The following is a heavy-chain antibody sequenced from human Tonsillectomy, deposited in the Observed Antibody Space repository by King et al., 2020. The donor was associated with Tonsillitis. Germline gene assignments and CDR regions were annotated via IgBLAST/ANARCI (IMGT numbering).Heavy chain of an antibody. Sequence: QLQESGSGLVKPSQTLSLTCAVSGGSVSSGGFSFSWIRQSPGGGLEWIGHIYNSGNTYYNPSLKSRATISVDRSRNHLSVNLTSVTAADTAVYYCANNNGEAFDFWGQGNLVTVSS. CDR2: IYNSGNT. CDR1: GGSVSSGGFS. V-gene: IGHV4-30-2*06. CDR3: ANNNGEAFDF. D-gene: IGHD4-17*01. J-gene: IGHJ4*02.